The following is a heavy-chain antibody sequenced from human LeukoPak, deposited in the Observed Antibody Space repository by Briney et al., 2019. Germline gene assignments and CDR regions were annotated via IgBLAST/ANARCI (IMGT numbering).Heavy chain of an antibody. CDR2: INPSGEST. J-gene: IGHJ5*02. D-gene: IGHD6-19*01. Sequence: ASVKVSCKASGYTFTGYHMHWVRQAPGQGLEWMGIINPSGESTTYAEKFQGRVTMTRDTSTSTVYMELSSLRSEDTAVYYCARDSLRTAIAMAGGNWFDPWGQGTLVTVSS. V-gene: IGHV1-46*01. CDR3: ARDSLRTAIAMAGGNWFDP. CDR1: GYTFTGYH.